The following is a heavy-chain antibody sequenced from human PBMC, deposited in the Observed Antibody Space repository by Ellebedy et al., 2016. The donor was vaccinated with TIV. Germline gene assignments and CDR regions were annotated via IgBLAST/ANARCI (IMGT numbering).Heavy chain of an antibody. CDR1: GFTFTSYW. J-gene: IGHJ3*02. CDR3: ARHPDDAFDI. CDR2: IYPGDSDT. Sequence: GGSLRLSCKSSGFTFTSYWIGWVRQMPGKGLERMGIIYPGDSDTRYSPSFQGQVTISADKSISTAYLQWSSLKASDTAMYYCARHPDDAFDIWGQGTMVTVSS. V-gene: IGHV5-51*01.